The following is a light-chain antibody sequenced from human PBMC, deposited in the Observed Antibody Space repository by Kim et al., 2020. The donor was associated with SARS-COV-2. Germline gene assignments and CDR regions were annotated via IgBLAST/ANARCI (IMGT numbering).Light chain of an antibody. Sequence: GQSITISCTGTRSDVGGYNYVSWYQQHPGKAPKLMIYDVSNRPSGVSNRFSGSKSGNTASLTISGLQAEDEADYYCSSYTSSSTLVFGGGTKVTVL. V-gene: IGLV2-14*03. CDR1: RSDVGGYNY. CDR2: DVS. CDR3: SSYTSSSTLV. J-gene: IGLJ3*02.